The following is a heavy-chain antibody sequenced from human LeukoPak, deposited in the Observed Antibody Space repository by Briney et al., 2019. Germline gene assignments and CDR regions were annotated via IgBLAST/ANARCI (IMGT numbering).Heavy chain of an antibody. D-gene: IGHD6-6*01. CDR3: AREWRGIASHYHGMDV. V-gene: IGHV3-13*01. Sequence: GGSLRLSCVASDFSFSSYDMYWVRQAAGRGLEWVSALGTNGDTYYLGSVKGRFTISRENGKNPLYLQMNSLRVDDTAVYYCAREWRGIASHYHGMDVWGQGTTVTVSS. J-gene: IGHJ6*02. CDR1: DFSFSSYD. CDR2: LGTNGDT.